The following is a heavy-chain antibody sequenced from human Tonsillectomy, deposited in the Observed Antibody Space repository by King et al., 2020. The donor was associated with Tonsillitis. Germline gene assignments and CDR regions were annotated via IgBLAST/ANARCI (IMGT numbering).Heavy chain of an antibody. Sequence: VQLVESGGGLVKPGGSLRLSCAASGFTFNNAWMSWVRQAPGKGLEWVGRIKSKSDGGTTDYAAPVKGRFTISRDDSENTLYLRMNSLKTEDTAMYYCTTTGFPGIFDYWGQGTLVTVSS. V-gene: IGHV3-15*01. D-gene: IGHD1-14*01. CDR3: TTTGFPGIFDY. CDR2: IKSKSDGGTT. J-gene: IGHJ4*02. CDR1: GFTFNNAW.